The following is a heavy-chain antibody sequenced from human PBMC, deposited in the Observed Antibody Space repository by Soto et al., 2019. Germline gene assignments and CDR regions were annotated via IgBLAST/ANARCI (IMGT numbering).Heavy chain of an antibody. D-gene: IGHD2-2*01. CDR2: IIPIFGTA. CDR1: GGTFSSCA. CDR3: ATCTSPSRYYYYYGMDV. J-gene: IGHJ6*02. V-gene: IGHV1-69*06. Sequence: SVKVSCKASGGTFSSCAISWVRQAPGQGLEWMGGIIPIFGTANYAQKFQGRVTITADKSTSTAYMELSSLRSEDTAVYYCATCTSPSRYYYYYGMDVWGQGTTVTVSS.